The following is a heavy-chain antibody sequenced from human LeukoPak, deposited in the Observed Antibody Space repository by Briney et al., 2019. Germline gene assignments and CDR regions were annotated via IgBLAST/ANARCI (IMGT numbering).Heavy chain of an antibody. CDR2: INWNGGST. CDR1: GFTFDDYG. CDR3: ARVGHYDSSGYWGY. D-gene: IGHD3-22*01. V-gene: IGHV3-20*04. J-gene: IGHJ4*02. Sequence: PGGSLRFSCAASGFTFDDYGMSWVRQAPGKGLEWVSGINWNGGSTGYADSVKGRFTISRDNAKNSLYLQMNSLRAEDTALYYCARVGHYDSSGYWGYWGQGTLVTVSS.